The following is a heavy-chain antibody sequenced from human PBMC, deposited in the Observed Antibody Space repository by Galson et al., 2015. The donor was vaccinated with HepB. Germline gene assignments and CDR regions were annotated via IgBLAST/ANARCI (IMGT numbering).Heavy chain of an antibody. V-gene: IGHV1-2*02. CDR3: ARAPLRVVPAAKGAAWHDY. D-gene: IGHD2-2*01. CDR2: INPNSGGT. CDR1: GYTFTGYY. J-gene: IGHJ4*02. Sequence: SVKVSCKASGYTFTGYYMHWVRQAPGQGLEWMGWINPNSGGTNYAQKFQGRVTMTRDTSISTAYMELSRLRSDDTAVYYCARAPLRVVPAAKGAAWHDYWGQGTLVTVSS.